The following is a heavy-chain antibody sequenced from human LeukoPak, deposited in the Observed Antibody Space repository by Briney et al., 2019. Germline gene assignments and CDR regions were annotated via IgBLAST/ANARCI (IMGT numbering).Heavy chain of an antibody. J-gene: IGHJ6*02. CDR3: ARAERYCSSTSCYSYYYYGMDV. CDR2: IYYSGST. D-gene: IGHD2-2*01. CDR1: GGSISSSSYY. V-gene: IGHV4-39*01. Sequence: SETLSLTCTVSGGSISSSSYYWGWIRQPPGKGLEWIGSIYYSGSTYYNPSLKSRVTISVDTSKNQFSLKLSSVTAADTAVYYCARAERYCSSTSCYSYYYYGMDVWGQGTTVTVSS.